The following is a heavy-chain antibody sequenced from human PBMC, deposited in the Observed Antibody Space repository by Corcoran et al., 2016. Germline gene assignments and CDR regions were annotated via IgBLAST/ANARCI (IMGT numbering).Heavy chain of an antibody. CDR2: IYYSGST. CDR3: ARDVRARGLFDY. CDR1: GGSISSYY. V-gene: IGHV4-59*01. Sequence: QVQLQESGPGLVKPSETLSLTCTVSGGSISSYYWSWIRQPPGKGLEWIGYIYYSGSTNYNPSLKSRVTISVDTSKNQFSLKLSSVTAADTAVYYCARDVRARGLFDYWGQGTLVTVSS. J-gene: IGHJ4*02. D-gene: IGHD4-17*01.